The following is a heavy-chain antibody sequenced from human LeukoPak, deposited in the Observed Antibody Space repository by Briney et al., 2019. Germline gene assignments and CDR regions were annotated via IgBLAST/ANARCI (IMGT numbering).Heavy chain of an antibody. D-gene: IGHD6-19*01. J-gene: IGHJ3*02. CDR3: AKLRTGAVASDAFDI. V-gene: IGHV3-43*02. Sequence: GGSLRLSCAASGFTFDDYAMHWVRQAPGKVLEWVSLISGDGGSTYYADSVKGRFTISRDNSKNSLYLQMNSLRTEDTALYYCAKLRTGAVASDAFDIWGQGTMVTVSS. CDR1: GFTFDDYA. CDR2: ISGDGGST.